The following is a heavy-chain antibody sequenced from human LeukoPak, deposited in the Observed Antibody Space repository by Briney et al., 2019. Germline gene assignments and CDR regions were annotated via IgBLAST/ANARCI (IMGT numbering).Heavy chain of an antibody. J-gene: IGHJ5*02. CDR1: GYTFTGYY. D-gene: IGHD1-1*01. CDR2: INPNSGGT. V-gene: IGHV1-2*02. Sequence: ASVKVSCKASGYTFTGYYMHWVRQAPGQGLEWMGWINPNSGGTNCAQKFQGRVTMTRDTSISTAYMELSRLRSDDTAVYYCARQLETTGGWFDPWGQGTLVTVSS. CDR3: ARQLETTGGWFDP.